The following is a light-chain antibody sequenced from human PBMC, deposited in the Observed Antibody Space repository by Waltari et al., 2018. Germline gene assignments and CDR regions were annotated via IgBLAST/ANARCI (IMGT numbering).Light chain of an antibody. Sequence: DIQMTQSPSTLSASVGDRVTITCRASQSISSWLAWYQHKPGKAPKLLIYQASSLDTGVPSRFSGSGSGTEVTLTISSLQPDDFATYYCQQFNSYPWTFGQGTKVEIK. CDR1: QSISSW. CDR3: QQFNSYPWT. V-gene: IGKV1-5*03. CDR2: QAS. J-gene: IGKJ1*01.